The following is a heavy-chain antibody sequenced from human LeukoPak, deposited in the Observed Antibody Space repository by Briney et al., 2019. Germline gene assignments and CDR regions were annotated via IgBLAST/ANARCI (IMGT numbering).Heavy chain of an antibody. J-gene: IGHJ5*02. CDR2: IYPGDSDT. Sequence: GESLKISCKGSGYSFTSYWIGWVRQMPGKGLEWMGIIYPGDSDTRYRPSFQGQVTISADNSISTAFLQWSSLKASDTAMYYCARIMVVAQSEGFDPWGQGTLVTVSS. D-gene: IGHD2-15*01. CDR1: GYSFTSYW. CDR3: ARIMVVAQSEGFDP. V-gene: IGHV5-51*01.